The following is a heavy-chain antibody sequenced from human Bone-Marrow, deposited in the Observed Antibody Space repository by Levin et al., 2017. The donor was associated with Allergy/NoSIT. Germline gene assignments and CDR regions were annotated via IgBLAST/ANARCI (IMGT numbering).Heavy chain of an antibody. V-gene: IGHV2-5*02. D-gene: IGHD5-12*01. Sequence: SGPTLVKPTQTLTLTCTLSGLSLSTSGVGVGWIRQPPGKALEWLAMIYWDDDKRYSPSLKSRLTITKDTSKNQVVLTMTNMNPVDTGTYYCAQRRGLHSFDPWGQGTLVTVSS. CDR3: AQRRGLHSFDP. CDR1: GLSLSTSGVG. CDR2: IYWDDDK. J-gene: IGHJ5*02.